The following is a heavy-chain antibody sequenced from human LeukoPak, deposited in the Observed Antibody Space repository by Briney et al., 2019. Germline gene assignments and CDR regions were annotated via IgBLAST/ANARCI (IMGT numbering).Heavy chain of an antibody. D-gene: IGHD5-12*01. CDR2: ISGSGDST. CDR1: GFTFSSYG. J-gene: IGHJ4*02. V-gene: IGHV3-23*01. CDR3: ARGPSGYHNT. Sequence: GGSLRLSCAASGFTFSSYGMNWVRQAPGKGLEWVSGISGSGDSTYYADSVRGRFTISRDNSKNTLYLQMNSLRAEDTAVYYCARGPSGYHNTGGQGTLVTVSS.